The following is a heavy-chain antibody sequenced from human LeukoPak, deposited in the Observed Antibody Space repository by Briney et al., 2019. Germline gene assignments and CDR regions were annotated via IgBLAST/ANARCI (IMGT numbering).Heavy chain of an antibody. CDR2: ITSGNTI. CDR3: ARRSDYYDSSGYYYVNYFDY. CDR1: GFIFSDYY. V-gene: IGHV3-11*01. Sequence: PRGSLRLSCAASGFIFSDYYMSWIRQAPGKGLEWVSYITSGNTIYYADSVKGRFTISRDNAKNSLYLQMNSLRAEDTAVYYCARRSDYYDSSGYYYVNYFDYWGQGTLVTVSS. D-gene: IGHD3-22*01. J-gene: IGHJ4*02.